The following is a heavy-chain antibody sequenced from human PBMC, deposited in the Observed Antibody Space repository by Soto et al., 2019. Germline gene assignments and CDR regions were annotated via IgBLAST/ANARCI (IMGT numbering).Heavy chain of an antibody. CDR1: GFGFASFA. CDR3: AKWSYLDY. D-gene: IGHD3-3*01. J-gene: IGHJ4*02. Sequence: DVRLAESGGGLVQPGGTLRLSGTTSGFGFASFALTWVRQAPGKGLEWFATISGSEGKTYYADSVKGRFSISRDTSRNTLYLQMNSLRADDTAIYYCAKWSYLDYWGQGTRVTVSS. CDR2: ISGSEGKT. V-gene: IGHV3-23*04.